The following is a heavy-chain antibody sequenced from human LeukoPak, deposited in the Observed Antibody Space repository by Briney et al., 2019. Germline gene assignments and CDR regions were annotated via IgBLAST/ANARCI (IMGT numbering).Heavy chain of an antibody. V-gene: IGHV3-23*01. CDR3: AKDQAVAGISPVDY. D-gene: IGHD6-19*01. CDR2: IGGRGGST. J-gene: IGHJ4*02. CDR1: GFTFCSYG. Sequence: QPGGSLRLSCAASGFTFCSYGMSGVRQAPGKGLEWVSAIGGRGGSTYYADSVKGRFTISRDNSNNTLYLQMNSLRAEDTAVYYCAKDQAVAGISPVDYWGQGTLVTVSS.